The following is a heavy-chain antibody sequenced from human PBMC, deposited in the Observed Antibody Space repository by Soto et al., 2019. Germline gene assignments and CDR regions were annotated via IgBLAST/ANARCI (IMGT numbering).Heavy chain of an antibody. J-gene: IGHJ5*02. Sequence: SETLSLTCTVSGGSISSYYWSWIRRPPGKGLEWIGYIYYSGSTNYNPSLKSRVTISVDTSKNQFSLKLSSVTAADTAVYYCARQTVCSGGSCPHHPWGQGTLLTVSS. CDR1: GGSISSYY. CDR3: ARQTVCSGGSCPHHP. V-gene: IGHV4-59*08. CDR2: IYYSGST. D-gene: IGHD2-15*01.